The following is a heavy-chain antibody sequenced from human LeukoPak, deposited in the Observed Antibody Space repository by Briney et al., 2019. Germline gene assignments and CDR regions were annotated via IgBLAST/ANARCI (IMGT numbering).Heavy chain of an antibody. CDR2: IYYDRTT. CDR1: GASISSSSYY. CDR3: ARLGAHIPAPPDY. J-gene: IGHJ4*02. D-gene: IGHD2-2*01. V-gene: IGHV4-39*01. Sequence: SETLSLTCTVSGASISSSSYYWGWIRQPPGKGLEWTAHIYYDRTTRYSPSLRSRVTMSIDTSKDQFSLTLSSVTAADTALYFCARLGAHIPAPPDYWSQGTLVSVSS.